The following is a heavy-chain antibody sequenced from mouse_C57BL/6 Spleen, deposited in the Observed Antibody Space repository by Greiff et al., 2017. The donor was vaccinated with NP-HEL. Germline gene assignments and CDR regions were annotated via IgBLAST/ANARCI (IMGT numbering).Heavy chain of an antibody. CDR1: GYAFSSSW. CDR2: IYPGDGDT. Sequence: VQLQQSGPELVKPGASVKISCKASGYAFSSSWMNWVKQRPGKGLEWIGRIYPGDGDTNYNGKFKGKATLTADKSSSTAYMQLSSLTSEDSAVYFCARSHYLDYWGQGTTLTVSS. J-gene: IGHJ2*01. V-gene: IGHV1-82*01. CDR3: ARSHYLDY.